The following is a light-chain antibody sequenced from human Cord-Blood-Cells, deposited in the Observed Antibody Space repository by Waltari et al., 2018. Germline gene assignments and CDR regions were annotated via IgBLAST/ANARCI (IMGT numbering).Light chain of an antibody. Sequence: QSALTQPASVSGSPGQSITIPCTGTSSDFGRYILLSWYQTHPVKAPKLMIYEGNKRPTGVSNLVSGSKSGNTASLTISGRQAEDEADYYCCSYAGSSTYVFGTGTKVTVL. CDR3: CSYAGSSTYV. CDR2: EGN. J-gene: IGLJ1*01. V-gene: IGLV2-23*01. CDR1: SSDFGRYIL.